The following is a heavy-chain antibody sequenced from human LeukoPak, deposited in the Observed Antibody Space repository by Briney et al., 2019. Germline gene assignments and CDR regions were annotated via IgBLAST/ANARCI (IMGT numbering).Heavy chain of an antibody. V-gene: IGHV3-74*01. CDR1: GFTFTNSW. Sequence: GGSLRLSCAASGFTFTNSWMHWVRQAPGKGLVWVSRIDSDGKTTTYADSAKGRFTISRDNAKNTLYLQMNSLRAEDTAVYYCAKDAKAYCGGDCYVFDYWGQGTLVTVSS. D-gene: IGHD2-21*01. J-gene: IGHJ4*02. CDR2: IDSDGKTT. CDR3: AKDAKAYCGGDCYVFDY.